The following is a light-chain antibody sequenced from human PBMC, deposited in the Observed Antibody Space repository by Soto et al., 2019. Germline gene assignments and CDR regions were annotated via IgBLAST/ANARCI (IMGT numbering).Light chain of an antibody. CDR3: QQSATSPLT. CDR2: DAS. Sequence: EIVLTQSPDTLSLSPGERVTLSCRASQSVSNNYVVWYQQKPGQAPRLLIHDASSRATGIPDRFSGSGSGTDFTLTISRLELEDFAVYFCQQSATSPLTFGQGTRVDVK. J-gene: IGKJ1*01. V-gene: IGKV3-20*01. CDR1: QSVSNNY.